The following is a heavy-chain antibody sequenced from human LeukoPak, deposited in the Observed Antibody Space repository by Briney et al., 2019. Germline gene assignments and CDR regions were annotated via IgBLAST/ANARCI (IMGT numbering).Heavy chain of an antibody. D-gene: IGHD6-19*01. J-gene: IGHJ4*02. CDR2: INPNSGGT. V-gene: IGHV1-2*02. CDR3: ARLPLYSSGCFDY. CDR1: GYTVTRYY. Sequence: ASVKVSCKASGYTVTRYYMHWVRQAPGQGLEWMGWINPNSGGTNYAQKFQGRVTMTRDTSISTAYMELSRLRSDDTAVYYCARLPLYSSGCFDYWGQGTLVTVSS.